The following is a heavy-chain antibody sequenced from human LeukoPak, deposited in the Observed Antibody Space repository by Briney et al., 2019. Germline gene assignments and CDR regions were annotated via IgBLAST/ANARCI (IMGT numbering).Heavy chain of an antibody. CDR3: ARDVGGNLDY. D-gene: IGHD1-26*01. V-gene: IGHV3-7*05. J-gene: IGHJ4*02. CDR1: GFTFSTYW. Sequence: GGSLRLSCAASGFTFSTYWMAWVRQAPGKGLEWVANIKQDGSQKNYVDSVRGRFIISRDNDRNLLYLQMNSLRAEDTAVYHCARDVGGNLDYWGQGILVTVSS. CDR2: IKQDGSQK.